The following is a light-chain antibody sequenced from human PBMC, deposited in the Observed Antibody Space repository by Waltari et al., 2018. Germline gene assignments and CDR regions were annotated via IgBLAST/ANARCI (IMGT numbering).Light chain of an antibody. CDR3: QQYNTYSS. V-gene: IGKV1-5*03. J-gene: IGKJ2*03. CDR2: KAY. CDR1: QSISNY. Sequence: DIQMTQSPSTLSASVGDTITITCRARQSISNYLAWYQQKPGKAPKLLIYKAYSSGSGVPSRFSGSGSGTEFTLTISSLQPDDFATYYCQQYNTYSSFGQGTKLEIK.